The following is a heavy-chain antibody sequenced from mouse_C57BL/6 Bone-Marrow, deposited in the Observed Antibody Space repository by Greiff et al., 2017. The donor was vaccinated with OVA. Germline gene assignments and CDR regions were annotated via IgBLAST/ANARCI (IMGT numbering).Heavy chain of an antibody. CDR1: GFTFSDYY. D-gene: IGHD2-10*02. CDR3: ARYGNYRIWYFDV. Sequence: EVKLVESEGGLVQPGSSMKLSCTASGFTFSDYYMAWVRQVPEKGLEWVANINYDGSSTYYLDTLKSRFIFSRDNAYNTLYMQMSSLKSEDTAKYYGARYGNYRIWYFDVWGTGTTVTVSS. V-gene: IGHV5-16*01. J-gene: IGHJ1*03. CDR2: INYDGSST.